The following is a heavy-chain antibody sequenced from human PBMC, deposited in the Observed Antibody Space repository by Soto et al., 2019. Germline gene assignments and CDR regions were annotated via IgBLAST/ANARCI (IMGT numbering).Heavy chain of an antibody. J-gene: IGHJ3*01. CDR3: ARGYCGGVGCYLRRDAFDV. CDR1: GFTFASYH. D-gene: IGHD2-15*01. CDR2: INPSSSHI. Sequence: EVQLVESGGGLVMPRGSLRLSCAASGFTFASYHMSWVRQAPGKGLDWVSSINPSSSHIYYADSVRGRFTISRDDSNNSLYLHMNSLRTEDVAIYYCARGYCGGVGCYLRRDAFDVWGQGTTVMVSS. V-gene: IGHV3-21*02.